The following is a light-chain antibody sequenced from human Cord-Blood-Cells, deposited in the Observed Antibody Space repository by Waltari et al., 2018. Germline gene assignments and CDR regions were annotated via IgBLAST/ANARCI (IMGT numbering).Light chain of an antibody. Sequence: EIVMTQSPATLSVSSGERATLSSRASQSVSSNLSWYQQKPGQAPSLLISGASTRATGIPARFSGSGSGTEFTLTISSLQSEDFAVYYCQQYNNWPLPFGGGTKVEIK. CDR2: GAS. CDR1: QSVSSN. CDR3: QQYNNWPLP. V-gene: IGKV3-15*01. J-gene: IGKJ4*01.